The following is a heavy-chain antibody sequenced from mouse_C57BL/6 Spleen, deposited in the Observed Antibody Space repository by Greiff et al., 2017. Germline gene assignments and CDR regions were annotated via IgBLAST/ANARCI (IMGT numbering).Heavy chain of an antibody. CDR1: GYSFTSYY. Sequence: VKLMESGPELVKPGASVKISCKASGYSFTSYYIHWVKQRPGQGLEWIGWIYPGSGNTKYNEKFKGKATLTADTSSSTAYMQLSSLTSEDSAVYYCARRIYYGSSYAMDYWGQGTSVTVSS. CDR3: ARRIYYGSSYAMDY. J-gene: IGHJ4*01. V-gene: IGHV1-66*01. CDR2: IYPGSGNT. D-gene: IGHD1-1*01.